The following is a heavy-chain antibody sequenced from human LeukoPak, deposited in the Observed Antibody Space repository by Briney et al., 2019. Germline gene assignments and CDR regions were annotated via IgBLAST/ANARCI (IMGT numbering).Heavy chain of an antibody. D-gene: IGHD4-23*01. CDR2: INAGNGNT. V-gene: IGHV1-3*01. CDR3: ARSEMTTVVPFDY. CDR1: GYTFTSYA. J-gene: IGHJ4*02. Sequence: ASVKVSCKASGYTFTSYAMHWVRQAPGQRLEWMGWINAGNGNTKYSQKFQGRVTITRDTPASTAYMGLSSLRSEDTAVYYCARSEMTTVVPFDYWGQGTLVTVSS.